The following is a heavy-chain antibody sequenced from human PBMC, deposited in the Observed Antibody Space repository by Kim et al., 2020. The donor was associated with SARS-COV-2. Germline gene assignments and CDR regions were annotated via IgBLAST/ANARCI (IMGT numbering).Heavy chain of an antibody. V-gene: IGHV3-23*01. CDR3: AKATIWRITIPYYFDY. Sequence: DSGQGRFTISRDNSKNSLYLQVNSLRAEDTAVYYCAKATIWRITIPYYFDYWGQGTLVTVSS. D-gene: IGHD3-3*01. J-gene: IGHJ4*02.